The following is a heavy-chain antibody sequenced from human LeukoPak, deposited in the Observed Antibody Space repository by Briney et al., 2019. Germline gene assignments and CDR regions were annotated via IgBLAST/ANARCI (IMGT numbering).Heavy chain of an antibody. CDR3: ARSSESYDSSGYYSYHFDY. CDR1: GGSISSSSYY. D-gene: IGHD3-22*01. Sequence: KSSETLSLTCTVSGGSISSSSYYWGWIRQPPGKGLEWIGSIYYSGSTYYNPSLKSRVTISVDPSKNQFSLKLSSVTAADTAVYYCARSSESYDSSGYYSYHFDYWGQGTLVTVSS. V-gene: IGHV4-39*07. CDR2: IYYSGST. J-gene: IGHJ4*02.